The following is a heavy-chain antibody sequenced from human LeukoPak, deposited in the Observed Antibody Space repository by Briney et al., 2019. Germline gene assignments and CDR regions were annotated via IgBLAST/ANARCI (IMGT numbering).Heavy chain of an antibody. V-gene: IGHV4-59*12. J-gene: IGHJ5*02. Sequence: SETLSLTCTVSGGSISSYYWSWIRQPPGKGLEWIGYIYYSGSTNYNPSLKSRVTISVDTSKNQFSLKLSSVTAADTAVYYCARDRVGDPAGWFDPWGQGTLVTVSS. CDR3: ARDRVGDPAGWFDP. CDR2: IYYSGST. CDR1: GGSISSYY. D-gene: IGHD4-17*01.